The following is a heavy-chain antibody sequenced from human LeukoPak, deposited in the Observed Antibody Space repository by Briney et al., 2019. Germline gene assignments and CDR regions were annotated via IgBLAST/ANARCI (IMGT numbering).Heavy chain of an antibody. CDR1: GFTFNSYN. CDR3: AREKDDHGDPGPLDA. D-gene: IGHD4-17*01. CDR2: ITSSSTYM. V-gene: IGHV3-21*01. Sequence: PGGSLRLSCAASGFTFNSYNMNWVRQAPGKGLEWVSSITSSSTYMYYADSVKGRFTISRDNARNSLYLQMNSLRAEDTAVYYCAREKDDHGDPGPLDAWGQGDLVTVSS. J-gene: IGHJ5*02.